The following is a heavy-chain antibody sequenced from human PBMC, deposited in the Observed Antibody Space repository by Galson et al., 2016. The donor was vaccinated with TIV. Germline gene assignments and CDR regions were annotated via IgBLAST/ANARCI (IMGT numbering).Heavy chain of an antibody. J-gene: IGHJ4*02. Sequence: SLRLSCAASGFHFRNHGMHWVRQAPGKGLEWVAVIWYDGLNTYYADSVKGRFTTSRDNSKSTVNLQMNRLRVEGTAIYYCARDGQYVDIVSTGVLDFWGQGTLVTVSS. D-gene: IGHD5/OR15-5a*01. CDR1: GFHFRNHG. CDR2: IWYDGLNT. V-gene: IGHV3-33*01. CDR3: ARDGQYVDIVSTGVLDF.